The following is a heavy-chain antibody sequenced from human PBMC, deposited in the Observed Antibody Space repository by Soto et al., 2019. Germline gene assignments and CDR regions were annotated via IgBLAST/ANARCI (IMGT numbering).Heavy chain of an antibody. Sequence: ASVKVSCKASGYTFTSYGISWVRQAPGQGLEWMGWISAYSGNTNYAQKLQGRVTMTTDTSTSTAYMELRSLRSDDTAVYYCARDIVVVPATNWFDPWGQGTLVTVSS. CDR2: ISAYSGNT. D-gene: IGHD2-2*01. V-gene: IGHV1-18*01. CDR1: GYTFTSYG. J-gene: IGHJ5*02. CDR3: ARDIVVVPATNWFDP.